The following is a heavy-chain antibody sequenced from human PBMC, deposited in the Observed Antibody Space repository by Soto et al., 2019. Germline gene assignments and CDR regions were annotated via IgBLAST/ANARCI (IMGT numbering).Heavy chain of an antibody. Sequence: SETLSLTCTVSSGSIDSGDFYWSWIRQPPGRGLEWLGYIYYRGSTYYNPSLKGRLSISEDTSKNQFSLHLSSVTAADTAVYYCARDRAWNLGDYFFGMDVWRRGTTVTVSS. D-gene: IGHD3-16*01. CDR1: SGSIDSGDFY. V-gene: IGHV4-30-4*01. CDR2: IYYRGST. J-gene: IGHJ6*02. CDR3: ARDRAWNLGDYFFGMDV.